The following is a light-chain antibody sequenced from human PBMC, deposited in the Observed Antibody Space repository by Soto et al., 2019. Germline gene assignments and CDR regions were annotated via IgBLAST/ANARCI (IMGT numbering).Light chain of an antibody. V-gene: IGKV3-11*01. Sequence: IALTQSPATLSLSPGKIATISCRASQNISSYLIWYQKKPGQAPRLIIYDVSNRATGIPARFSGSGSGTDCTLTISSLEPEDFAVYYCQQRSNWPRTLGQGTKVDIK. J-gene: IGKJ1*01. CDR1: QNISSY. CDR2: DVS. CDR3: QQRSNWPRT.